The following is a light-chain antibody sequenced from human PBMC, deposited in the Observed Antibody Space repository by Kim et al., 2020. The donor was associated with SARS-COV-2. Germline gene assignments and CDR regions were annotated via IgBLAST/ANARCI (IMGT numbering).Light chain of an antibody. J-gene: IGKJ1*01. CDR3: QQYGSSPPWT. CDR1: QSVSSSY. Sequence: PGERATLSCRASQSVSSSYLACYQQKPGQAPSLLIYGASSRATGIPDRFSGSGSGTDFTLTISRLEPEDFAVYYCQQYGSSPPWTFGQGTKVDIK. V-gene: IGKV3-20*01. CDR2: GAS.